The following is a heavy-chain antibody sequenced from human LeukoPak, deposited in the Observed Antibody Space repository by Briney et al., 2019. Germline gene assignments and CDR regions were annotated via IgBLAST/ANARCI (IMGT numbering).Heavy chain of an antibody. D-gene: IGHD5-18*01. Sequence: SETLSLTCTVSGVSISSFYWSWIRQPPGKGLEGIGYIYYSGSTNYNPSLKSRVTISVDTSKNQFSLKLSSVTAADTAVYYCARRPRIQSYGMDVWGQGTTVTVSS. J-gene: IGHJ6*02. CDR3: ARRPRIQSYGMDV. CDR1: GVSISSFY. CDR2: IYYSGST. V-gene: IGHV4-59*08.